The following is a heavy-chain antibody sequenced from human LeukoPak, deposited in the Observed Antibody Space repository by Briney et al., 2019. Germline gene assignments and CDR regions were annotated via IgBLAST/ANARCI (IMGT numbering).Heavy chain of an antibody. Sequence: SETLSLTCTVSGGSISSSSYYWGWIRQPPGKGLEWIGSIYYSGSIYYNPSLKSRVTISVNTSKNQFSLKVSSVTAADTAVYYCARDVSSSWLGNWFDPWGQGTLVSVSS. CDR1: GGSISSSSYY. CDR2: IYYSGSI. D-gene: IGHD6-13*01. V-gene: IGHV4-39*07. CDR3: ARDVSSSWLGNWFDP. J-gene: IGHJ5*02.